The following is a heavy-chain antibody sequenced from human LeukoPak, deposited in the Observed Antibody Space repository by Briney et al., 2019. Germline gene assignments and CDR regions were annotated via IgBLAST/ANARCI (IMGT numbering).Heavy chain of an antibody. Sequence: GGSLRLSCAASGFTFSTYSMGWVRQAPGKGLEWVSYISGRSSTIYYPDSVKGRFTISRDNAKNSLYLQMDSLRAEDTAVYYCARASNYVFDYWGQGTLVTVSS. CDR1: GFTFSTYS. CDR2: ISGRSSTI. CDR3: ARASNYVFDY. V-gene: IGHV3-48*01. J-gene: IGHJ4*02. D-gene: IGHD1-7*01.